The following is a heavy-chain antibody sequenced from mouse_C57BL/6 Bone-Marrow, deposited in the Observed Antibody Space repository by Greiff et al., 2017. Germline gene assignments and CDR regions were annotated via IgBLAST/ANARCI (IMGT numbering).Heavy chain of an antibody. CDR3: ARRELRRAMDY. CDR2: ISSGGSYT. J-gene: IGHJ4*01. V-gene: IGHV5-6*01. D-gene: IGHD1-1*01. CDR1: GFTFSSYG. Sequence: EVQGVESGGDLVKPGGSLKLSCAASGFTFSSYGMSWVRQTPDKRLEWVATISSGGSYTYYPDSVKGRFTISRDNAKNTLYLQMSSLKSEDTAMYYCARRELRRAMDYWGQGTSGTVSS.